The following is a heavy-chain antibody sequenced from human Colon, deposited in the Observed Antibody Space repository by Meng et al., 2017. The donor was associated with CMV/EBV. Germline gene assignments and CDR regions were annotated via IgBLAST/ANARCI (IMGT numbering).Heavy chain of an antibody. CDR1: GFDFGYEA. D-gene: IGHD3-10*02. V-gene: IGHV3-23*01. CDR3: AKDFWVETVRGDY. CDR2: ASYTGGTI. J-gene: IGHJ4*02. Sequence: GESLKISCVASGFDFGYEAMSWVRQRPGKGLEWVSVASYTGGTIYYADSVRGRFTISRDNSKKTLYLQMNSLRVEDTALYFCAKDFWVETVRGDYWGQGTLVTVSS.